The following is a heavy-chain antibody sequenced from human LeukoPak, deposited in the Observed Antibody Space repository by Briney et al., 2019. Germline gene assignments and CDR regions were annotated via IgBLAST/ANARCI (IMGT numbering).Heavy chain of an antibody. CDR1: GFTFSNYW. CDR2: ISPDGSST. CDR3: IRSRSGSYGYFDY. Sequence: EPGGSLRLSCAASGFTFSNYWMHWVRQAPGKGLVWVSRISPDGSSTSYGDSVKGRFTISRDNAKNTVYLQMNSLRAEDTAVYYCIRSRSGSYGYFDYWGQGTLVTVSS. D-gene: IGHD3-10*01. J-gene: IGHJ4*02. V-gene: IGHV3-74*01.